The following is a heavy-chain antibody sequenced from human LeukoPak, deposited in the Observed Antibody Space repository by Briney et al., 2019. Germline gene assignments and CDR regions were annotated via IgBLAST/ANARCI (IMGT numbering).Heavy chain of an antibody. V-gene: IGHV4-59*12. CDR2: IYYSGST. J-gene: IGHJ4*02. D-gene: IGHD6-13*01. CDR1: GGSISSYY. CDR3: AREVGYSSSWSHFDY. Sequence: SETLSLTCTVSGGSISSYYWSWIRQPPGKGLEWIGYIYYSGSTNYNPSLKSRVTISVDTSKNQFSLKLSSVTAADTAVYYCAREVGYSSSWSHFDYWGQGTLVTVSS.